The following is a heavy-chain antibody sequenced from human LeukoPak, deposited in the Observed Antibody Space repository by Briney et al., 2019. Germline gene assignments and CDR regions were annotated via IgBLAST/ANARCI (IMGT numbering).Heavy chain of an antibody. J-gene: IGHJ4*02. Sequence: GGSLRLSCAASGFTFSSYGMHWIRQAPGKGLEWVAVIWYDGSNKYYADSVKGRFTISRDNSKNTLYLQMNSLRAEDTAVYYCTTAGYSRYAGGQGTLVTVSS. CDR2: IWYDGSNK. D-gene: IGHD6-13*01. CDR3: TTAGYSRYA. CDR1: GFTFSSYG. V-gene: IGHV3-33*01.